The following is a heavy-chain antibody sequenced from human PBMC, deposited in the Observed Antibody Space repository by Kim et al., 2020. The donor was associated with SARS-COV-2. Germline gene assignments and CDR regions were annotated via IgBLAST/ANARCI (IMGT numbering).Heavy chain of an antibody. D-gene: IGHD3-10*01. CDR3: ATDQGLWFGELLGNYYYFGMEV. J-gene: IGHJ6*02. V-gene: IGHV3-30*03. Sequence: GGSLRLSCAASGFTFSSYGMHWVRQAPGKGLEWVAVISYDGSTIYYADSVKGRFTISRDNSKNTLYLQMNSLRAEDTAVYYCATDQGLWFGELLGNYYYFGMEVWGPGTTGTVSS. CDR1: GFTFSSYG. CDR2: ISYDGSTI.